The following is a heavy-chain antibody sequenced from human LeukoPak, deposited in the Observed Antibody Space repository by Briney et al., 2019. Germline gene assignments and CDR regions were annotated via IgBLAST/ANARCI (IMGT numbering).Heavy chain of an antibody. CDR2: IYYSGST. D-gene: IGHD1-26*01. V-gene: IGHV4-59*08. Sequence: SETLSLTCTVSGGSISSYYWSWIRQPPGKGLEWIGYIYYSGSTNYNPSLKSRVTISVDTSKNQFSLKLSSVTAADPAVYYCARHGSGSYPKGWFDPWGQGTLVTVSS. J-gene: IGHJ5*02. CDR1: GGSISSYY. CDR3: ARHGSGSYPKGWFDP.